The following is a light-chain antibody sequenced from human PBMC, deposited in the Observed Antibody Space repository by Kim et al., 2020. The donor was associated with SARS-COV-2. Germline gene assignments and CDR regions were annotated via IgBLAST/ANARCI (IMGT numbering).Light chain of an antibody. CDR2: WAS. V-gene: IGKV4-1*01. CDR3: QQYYSTPLT. CDR1: QSVLYSSNNKNY. J-gene: IGKJ4*01. Sequence: RATINCKSSQSVLYSSNNKNYLACYQQKPGPPPKLLIYWASTRESGVPDRFSGNGSGTDFTLTISSLQAEDVAVYYCQQYYSTPLTFGGGTKVEI.